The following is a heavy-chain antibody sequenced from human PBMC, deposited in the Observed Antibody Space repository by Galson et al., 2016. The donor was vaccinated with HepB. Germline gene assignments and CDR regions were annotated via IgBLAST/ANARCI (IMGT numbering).Heavy chain of an antibody. Sequence: SPRLSCAASGFTFSSYWMHWVRQAPGKGLVWVSRINSDGSSTIYADSVKGRFTISRDNAKNTLYLQMNSLRAEDTAVYYCAREGGQWLERFDYWGQGTLVTVSS. CDR1: GFTFSSYW. CDR3: AREGGQWLERFDY. CDR2: INSDGSST. V-gene: IGHV3-74*01. J-gene: IGHJ4*02. D-gene: IGHD6-19*01.